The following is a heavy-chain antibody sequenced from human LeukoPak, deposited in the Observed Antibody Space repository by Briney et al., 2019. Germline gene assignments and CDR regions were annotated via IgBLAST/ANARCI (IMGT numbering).Heavy chain of an antibody. CDR1: GYTFTSYD. V-gene: IGHV1-8*01. Sequence: GASVKVSCKASGYTFTSYDINWVRQATGQGLEWMGWMNPNSGNTGYAQKFQGRVTMTRNTSISTVYMELSNLRSEDTAVYYCARDHVTNSERKEGDPAGLGYWGQGTLVTVSS. CDR3: ARDHVTNSERKEGDPAGLGY. D-gene: IGHD2-8*01. J-gene: IGHJ4*02. CDR2: MNPNSGNT.